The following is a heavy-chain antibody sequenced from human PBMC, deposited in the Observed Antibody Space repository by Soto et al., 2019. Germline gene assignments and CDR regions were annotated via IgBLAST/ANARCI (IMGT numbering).Heavy chain of an antibody. J-gene: IGHJ6*02. V-gene: IGHV4-4*07. CDR1: GGSIISYY. Sequence: SETLSLTCTVSGGSIISYYWSWIRQPAGKGLEWIGRIYTSGSTNYNPSLKSRVTMSVDTSKNQFSLKLSSVTAADTAVYYCARGGDSSGWYNEIYYYYYGMDVWGQGTTVTVSS. CDR3: ARGGDSSGWYNEIYYYYYGMDV. CDR2: IYTSGST. D-gene: IGHD6-19*01.